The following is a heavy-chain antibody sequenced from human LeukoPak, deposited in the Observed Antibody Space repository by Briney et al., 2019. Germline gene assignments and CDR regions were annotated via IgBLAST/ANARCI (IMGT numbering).Heavy chain of an antibody. CDR2: IKHDGSEK. D-gene: IGHD6-6*01. CDR1: GFNLIGYW. V-gene: IGHV3-7*01. Sequence: GGSLRLSCAASGFNLIGYWMSWVRQAPGKGLEWVANIKHDGSEKLYVDSVKGRFTISRDNAKNSLYLQMNSLRAEDTAVYYCARVSRGRVAARRGAFDIWGQGTMVTVSS. J-gene: IGHJ3*02. CDR3: ARVSRGRVAARRGAFDI.